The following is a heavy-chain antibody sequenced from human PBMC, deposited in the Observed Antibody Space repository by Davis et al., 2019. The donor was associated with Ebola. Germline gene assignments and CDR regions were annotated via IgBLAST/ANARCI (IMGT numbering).Heavy chain of an antibody. CDR3: ATNSTSSGFDH. V-gene: IGHV4-30-2*01. J-gene: IGHJ4*02. CDR2: IYHSGST. D-gene: IGHD6-6*01. CDR1: GGSISSGGYS. Sequence: PSETLSLTCAVSGGSISSGGYSWSWIRQPPGQGLEWIGYIYHSGSTSYNPSLKARITISIDTSKNQFSLKLSSVTAADTAVYYCATNSTSSGFDHWGQGARVTVSS.